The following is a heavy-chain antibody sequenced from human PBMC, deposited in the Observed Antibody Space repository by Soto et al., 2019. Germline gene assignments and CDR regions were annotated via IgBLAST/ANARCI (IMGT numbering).Heavy chain of an antibody. D-gene: IGHD2-2*01. CDR2: INAGNGIT. V-gene: IGHV1-3*01. Sequence: QVQLVQSGAEVKKPGASVKVSCKASGYTFTSYAMHWVRQAPGQRLEWMGWINAGNGITNYAQKLQGRVTMTTDTSTSTAYMELRSLRSDDTAVYYCARIVVVPGYWFDPWGQGTLVTVSS. CDR1: GYTFTSYA. CDR3: ARIVVVPGYWFDP. J-gene: IGHJ5*02.